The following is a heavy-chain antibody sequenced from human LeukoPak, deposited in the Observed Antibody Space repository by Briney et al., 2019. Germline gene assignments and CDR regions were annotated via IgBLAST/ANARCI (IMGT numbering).Heavy chain of an antibody. CDR3: ARQRHIVAVPGSFDI. Sequence: SETLSLTCAVSGYSISSGYYWGWVRQPPGKGLEWIGNIYHSGTTYYNPSLKSRVTISVDTSKNQFSLKLPSVTAADTAVYYCARQRHIVAVPGSFDIWGQGTMVTVSS. J-gene: IGHJ3*02. CDR1: GYSISSGYY. D-gene: IGHD2-2*01. CDR2: IYHSGTT. V-gene: IGHV4-38-2*01.